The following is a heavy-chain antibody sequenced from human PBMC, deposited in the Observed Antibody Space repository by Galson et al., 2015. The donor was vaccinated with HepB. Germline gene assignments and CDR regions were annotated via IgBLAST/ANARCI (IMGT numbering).Heavy chain of an antibody. J-gene: IGHJ2*01. D-gene: IGHD3-16*01. CDR3: ARDRGDNWYFDL. Sequence: TLSLTCTVSGGSIGSWSNYWVWVRQPPGKGLEWIGSISYSGSTSYNPSLKSRVTISVDTSTNQFSLRLSSVTAADTAVFYCARDRGDNWYFDLWGRGTLVTVSS. V-gene: IGHV4-39*07. CDR2: ISYSGST. CDR1: GGSIGSWSNY.